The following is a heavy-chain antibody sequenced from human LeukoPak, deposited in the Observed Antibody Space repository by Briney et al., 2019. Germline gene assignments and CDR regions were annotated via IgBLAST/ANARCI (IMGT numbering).Heavy chain of an antibody. CDR1: GAPISTYY. J-gene: IGHJ4*02. V-gene: IGHV4-59*01. CDR3: ARGYSGSYGRFDY. CDR2: IHYSGST. D-gene: IGHD1-26*01. Sequence: SETLSLTCTVSGAPISTYYWSWIRQPPGRGLEWIGYIHYSGSTTYNPSLESRVTISVDTSKNQFSLKLSSVTAADTAVYYCARGYSGSYGRFDYWGPGTLVTVSS.